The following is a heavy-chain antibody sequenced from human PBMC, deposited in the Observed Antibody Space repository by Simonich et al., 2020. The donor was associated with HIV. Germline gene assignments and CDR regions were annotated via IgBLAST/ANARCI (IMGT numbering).Heavy chain of an antibody. CDR3: TSSDYDSSDYYYRYFQH. V-gene: IGHV3-49*03. D-gene: IGHD3-22*01. Sequence: EVQLVESGGGLVQPGRSLRLSCTASGFTFCDYAMSWFRQAPGKGLEWVGFIRSKAYGGTTEYAASVKGRFTISRDDSKSIAYLQMNSLKTEDTAVYYCTSSDYDSSDYYYRYFQHWGQGTLVTVSS. CDR2: IRSKAYGGTT. CDR1: GFTFCDYA. J-gene: IGHJ1*01.